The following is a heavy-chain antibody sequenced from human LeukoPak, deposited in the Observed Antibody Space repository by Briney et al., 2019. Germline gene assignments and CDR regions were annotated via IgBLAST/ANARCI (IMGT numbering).Heavy chain of an antibody. CDR3: AFSSYYLQGNYYYMDV. V-gene: IGHV1-18*04. J-gene: IGHJ6*03. D-gene: IGHD1-26*01. CDR2: ISGYNGNT. Sequence: VASVKVSCKASGYTFTGYYIHWVRQAPGQGLEWMGWISGYNGNTNYAQNLQGRVTMTTDTSTSTVYMELRSLRSDDTAVYYCAFSSYYLQGNYYYMDVWGKGTTVTVSS. CDR1: GYTFTGYY.